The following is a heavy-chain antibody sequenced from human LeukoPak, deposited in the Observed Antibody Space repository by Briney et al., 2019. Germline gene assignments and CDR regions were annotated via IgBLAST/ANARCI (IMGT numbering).Heavy chain of an antibody. CDR2: ISYDGSNT. CDR1: GFTFSSYA. Sequence: GRSLRLSCAASGFTFSSYAMRWVRQAPGKGLEWVAVISYDGSNTYYADSVKGRFTISRDNSKNTLCLQMNSLRAEDTAVYYCARAGLYDSSGYYSVRTPRFDYWGQGTLVTVSS. D-gene: IGHD3-22*01. CDR3: ARAGLYDSSGYYSVRTPRFDY. V-gene: IGHV3-30-3*01. J-gene: IGHJ4*02.